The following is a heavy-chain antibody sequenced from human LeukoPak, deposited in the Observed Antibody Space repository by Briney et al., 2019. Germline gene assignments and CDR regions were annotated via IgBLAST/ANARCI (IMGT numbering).Heavy chain of an antibody. CDR2: IKSKTTGGTA. CDR3: TTGELN. CDR1: GFSFSNAW. V-gene: IGHV3-15*01. Sequence: GGSLRLSCAASGFSFSNAWMSWVRQAPGKGLEWVGRIKSKTTGGTADFAAPVKGRFSISRDDSKNTLYLQMNSLKTEDTAVYYCTTGELNWGQGTLVTVSS. J-gene: IGHJ4*02. D-gene: IGHD3-10*01.